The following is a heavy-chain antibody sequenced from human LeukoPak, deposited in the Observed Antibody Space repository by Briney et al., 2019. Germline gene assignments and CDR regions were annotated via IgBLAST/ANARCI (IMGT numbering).Heavy chain of an antibody. Sequence: PGGSLRLSCAASGFTFTVPRMSRVRPAPGKGPEWVASIKQDGSERYYVDSVKGRFTISRDNAKNALYLQMNSLRAEDTAVYYCARAGWWGQGTLVTVSS. D-gene: IGHD6-19*01. CDR1: GFTFTVPR. V-gene: IGHV3-7*01. CDR3: ARAGW. J-gene: IGHJ4*02. CDR2: IKQDGSER.